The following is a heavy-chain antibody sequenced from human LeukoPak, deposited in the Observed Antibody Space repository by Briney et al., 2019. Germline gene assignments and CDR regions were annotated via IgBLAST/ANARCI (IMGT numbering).Heavy chain of an antibody. V-gene: IGHV3-21*01. J-gene: IGHJ5*02. CDR3: ARLIRGVAAPINWFDP. CDR2: ISSSSSYI. D-gene: IGHD6-6*01. CDR1: GFTFSSYS. Sequence: GGSLRLSCAASGFTFSSYSMNWVRQAPGKGLEWVSSISSSSSYIYYADSVKGRFTISRDNAKNSLYLQMNSLRAEDTAVYYCARLIRGVAAPINWFDPWGQGTLVIVSS.